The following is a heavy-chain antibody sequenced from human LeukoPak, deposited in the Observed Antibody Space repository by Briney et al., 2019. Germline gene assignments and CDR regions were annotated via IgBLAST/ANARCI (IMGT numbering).Heavy chain of an antibody. CDR1: GGSISSYY. CDR3: ATRVTYYDFWGGYYPYYFDY. Sequence: SETLSLTCTVSGGSISSYYWSWIRQPAGKGLERIGRIYTSGSTNYNPSLKSRVTMSVDTSKNQFSLKLSSVTAADTAVYYCATRVTYYDFWGGYYPYYFDYWGQGTLVTVSS. CDR2: IYTSGST. V-gene: IGHV4-4*07. J-gene: IGHJ4*02. D-gene: IGHD3-3*01.